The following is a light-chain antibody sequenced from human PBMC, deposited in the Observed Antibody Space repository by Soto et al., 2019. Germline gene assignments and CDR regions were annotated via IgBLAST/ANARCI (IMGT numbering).Light chain of an antibody. J-gene: IGLJ1*01. CDR1: SIDVGGYNY. CDR2: DVS. Sequence: QSVLTQPASVSGSPGQSITISCTGTSIDVGGYNYVSWYQHHPGKAPKLLIYDVSNRPSGISNRFSGSKSDNTASLTISGLQPEDEADYYCSSYTTSNTRQIVFGTGTKVT. V-gene: IGLV2-14*03. CDR3: SSYTTSNTRQIV.